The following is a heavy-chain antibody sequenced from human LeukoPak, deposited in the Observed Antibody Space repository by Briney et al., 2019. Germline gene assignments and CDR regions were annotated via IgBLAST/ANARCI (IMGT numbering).Heavy chain of an antibody. D-gene: IGHD3-22*01. CDR2: ISYDGSNK. Sequence: GRSLRLSCTASGFTFGDYAMSWFRQAPGKGLEWVAFISYDGSNKYYADSVKGRFSISRDNSKNTLYLQMNSLRAEDTAVYYCAKGKDYYDSGGYYYTYAFDIWGQGTMVTVSS. CDR3: AKGKDYYDSGGYYYTYAFDI. J-gene: IGHJ3*02. V-gene: IGHV3-30*04. CDR1: GFTFGDYA.